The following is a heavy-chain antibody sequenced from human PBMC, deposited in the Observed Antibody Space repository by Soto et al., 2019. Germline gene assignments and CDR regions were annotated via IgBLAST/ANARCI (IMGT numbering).Heavy chain of an antibody. CDR1: GGSVSNTYC. D-gene: IGHD6-13*01. CDR3: TRLQPADWYFDL. J-gene: IGHJ2*01. CDR2: MYHNGNT. Sequence: QVQLQESGPGLVKPSVTLSLTCAVSGGSVSNTYCWSWVRQPPGKGLEWIGEMYHNGNTNYNPSLKSRVTMSVDKSKNHFSLKLTSVTAADTAVYYCTRLQPADWYFDLWGRGTLVSVSS. V-gene: IGHV4-4*02.